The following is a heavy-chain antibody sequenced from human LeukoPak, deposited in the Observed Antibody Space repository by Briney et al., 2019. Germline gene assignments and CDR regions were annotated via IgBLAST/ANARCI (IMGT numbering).Heavy chain of an antibody. CDR3: ARDVGTSGWHTFDY. J-gene: IGHJ4*02. V-gene: IGHV6-1*01. Sequence: SQTLSVTCDVSGESVSSKNGAWNWIGQSPSRGLEWLGRTYYRSKWYTDYAVSMNGRITISPDTSKNQFSLQLNSVTPDDTAVYYCARDVGTSGWHTFDYWGQGTLVTVSS. CDR1: GESVSSKNGA. CDR2: TYYRSKWYT. D-gene: IGHD6-19*01.